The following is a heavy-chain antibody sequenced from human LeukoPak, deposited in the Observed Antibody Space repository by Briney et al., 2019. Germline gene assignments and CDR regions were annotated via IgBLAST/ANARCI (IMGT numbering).Heavy chain of an antibody. Sequence: GGSLRLSCAASGFTFSSYNLIWVRQAPGKGLEWLSYISSSTTTVYYADSVKGRFTISRDNSKNTLYLQMNSLRAEDTAVYYCAKVRAYGGNSDDAFDIWGQGTMVTVSS. V-gene: IGHV3-48*01. J-gene: IGHJ3*02. CDR1: GFTFSSYN. CDR2: ISSSTTTV. CDR3: AKVRAYGGNSDDAFDI. D-gene: IGHD4-23*01.